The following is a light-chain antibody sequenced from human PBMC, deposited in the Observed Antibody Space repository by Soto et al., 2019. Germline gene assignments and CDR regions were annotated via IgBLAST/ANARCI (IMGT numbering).Light chain of an antibody. J-gene: IGLJ3*02. CDR1: TGTVTSGHY. V-gene: IGLV7-46*01. CDR2: NTS. CDR3: LLSYSGARV. Sequence: QAVVTQEPPLTVSPGGTVTLTCGSSTGTVTSGHYPYWFHQKPGQAPRTLVYNTSDKHSWTPARFSGSLLGGKAALTLSGAQPEDEADFYCLLSYSGARVFGGGTQLTVL.